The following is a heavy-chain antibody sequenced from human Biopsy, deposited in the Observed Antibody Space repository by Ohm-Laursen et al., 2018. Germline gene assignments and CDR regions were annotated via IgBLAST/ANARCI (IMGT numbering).Heavy chain of an antibody. D-gene: IGHD1-26*01. V-gene: IGHV1-18*01. CDR1: GYFFSSYG. CDR2: ISGYNGNT. CDR3: VRGTGSQYFDY. Sequence: SSVKVSCKPSGYFFSSYGINWGPQAPGQGLEWMGRISGYNGNTNYAQKFQGRVTMTIDSSASTAYLELRSLRSDDTAFYYCVRGTGSQYFDYWGQGTLVTVSS. J-gene: IGHJ4*02.